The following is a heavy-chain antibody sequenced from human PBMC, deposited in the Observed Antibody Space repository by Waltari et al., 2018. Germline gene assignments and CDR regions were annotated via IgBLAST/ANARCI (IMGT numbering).Heavy chain of an antibody. V-gene: IGHV5-51*01. CDR2: TLPGDSDT. J-gene: IGHJ4*02. CDR1: GYSFTSYW. CDR3: ARSGYCSGGSCPHPGY. Sequence: EVQLVQSGAEVKKPGESLKISCKGSGYSFTSYWIGWVRQMPGKGLEWGGITLPGDSDTGSGPPFQGKVTISADKSISTAYLQWSSLKASDTAMYYCARSGYCSGGSCPHPGYWGQGTLVTVSS. D-gene: IGHD2-15*01.